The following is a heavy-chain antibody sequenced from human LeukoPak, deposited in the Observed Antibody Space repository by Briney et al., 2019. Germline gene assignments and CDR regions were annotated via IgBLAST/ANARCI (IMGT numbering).Heavy chain of an antibody. D-gene: IGHD3-3*01. V-gene: IGHV1-18*01. CDR1: GYTFTSSG. J-gene: IGHJ6*03. Sequence: ASVKVSCKASGYTFTSSGISWVRQAPGQGLEWMGWISAYNGNTNYAQKLQGRVTMTTDTSTSTAYMELRSLRSDDTAVYYCAREKSYYDFWSDLPYYYYMDVWGKGTTVTVSS. CDR3: AREKSYYDFWSDLPYYYYMDV. CDR2: ISAYNGNT.